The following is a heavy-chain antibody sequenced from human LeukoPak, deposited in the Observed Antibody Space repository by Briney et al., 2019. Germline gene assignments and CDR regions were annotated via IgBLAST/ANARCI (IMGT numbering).Heavy chain of an antibody. D-gene: IGHD4-11*01. CDR3: AARPTTTVVAPTDF. Sequence: GGSLRLSCAASGLTPSSCAMTWVRQAPGKGLEWVAGISGSGDITYYADSVKGRFTISRDNSKSTLYLQMTNMRVDDTATYYCAARPTTTVVAPTDFWGQGVLVTVSS. CDR2: ISGSGDIT. V-gene: IGHV3-23*01. J-gene: IGHJ4*02. CDR1: GLTPSSCA.